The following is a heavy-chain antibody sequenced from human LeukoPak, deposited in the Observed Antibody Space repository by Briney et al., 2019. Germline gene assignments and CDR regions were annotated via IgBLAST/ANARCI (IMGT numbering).Heavy chain of an antibody. J-gene: IGHJ4*02. CDR2: IRYDGSNT. V-gene: IGHV3-30*02. Sequence: GGSLRLSCAASGFTFNNYGMHWVRQAPGEGLEWVAFIRYDGSNTYYADSGKGRFTISRDNSKNTLYLHMNRLRAEDTAVYYCAKDPNRYDSSIYYCAYWGQGTLVTVSS. D-gene: IGHD3-22*01. CDR3: AKDPNRYDSSIYYCAY. CDR1: GFTFNNYG.